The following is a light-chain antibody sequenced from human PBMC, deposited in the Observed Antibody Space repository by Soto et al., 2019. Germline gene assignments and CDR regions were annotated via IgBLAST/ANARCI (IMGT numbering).Light chain of an antibody. Sequence: QSVMTQPPSVSAAPGQKVTISCSGSSSNIGGNSVSWYQQLPGTAPKLLIYDDNKRPSGIPDRFSGSNSGTSASLAISGLHSEDEADYYCASWDDSLNGPVFGGGTQLTVL. CDR2: DDN. CDR1: SSNIGGNS. J-gene: IGLJ3*02. CDR3: ASWDDSLNGPV. V-gene: IGLV1-51*01.